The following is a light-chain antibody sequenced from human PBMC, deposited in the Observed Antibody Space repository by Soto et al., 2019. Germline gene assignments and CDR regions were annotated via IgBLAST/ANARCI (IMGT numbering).Light chain of an antibody. J-gene: IGKJ1*01. Sequence: EIVLTQSPGTLSLSPGERATFSCRASQSVKTFLVWYQQRPGQAPRLLIYGVSTRATGTPARFSGSGSGTEFTLTISSVQSEDFAVYYCQQYNNWLQTFGQGTKVDIK. CDR2: GVS. V-gene: IGKV3-15*01. CDR3: QQYNNWLQT. CDR1: QSVKTF.